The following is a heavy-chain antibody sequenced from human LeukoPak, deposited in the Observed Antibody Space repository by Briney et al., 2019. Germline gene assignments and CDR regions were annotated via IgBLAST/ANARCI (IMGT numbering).Heavy chain of an antibody. CDR1: GGTFSSYA. Sequence: SVKVSCKASGGTFSSYAVSWVRQAPGQGLEWMGGIIPIFGTANYAQKFQGRVTITADESTSTAYMELSSLRSEDTAVYYCASGYSSSWKVDYYFDYWGQGTLVTVSS. CDR2: IIPIFGTA. CDR3: ASGYSSSWKVDYYFDY. J-gene: IGHJ4*02. D-gene: IGHD6-13*01. V-gene: IGHV1-69*13.